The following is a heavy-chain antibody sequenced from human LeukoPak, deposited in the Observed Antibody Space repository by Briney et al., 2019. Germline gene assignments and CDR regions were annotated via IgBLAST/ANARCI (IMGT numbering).Heavy chain of an antibody. J-gene: IGHJ4*02. CDR3: ARDPGIAAAGTFDY. CDR1: GYTFTSYG. Sequence: ASVEVSCKASGYTFTSYGISWVRQAPGQGLEWMGWISAYNGNTNYAQKLQGRVTMTTDTSTSTAYMELRSLRSDDTAVYYCARDPGIAAAGTFDYWGQGTLVTVSS. CDR2: ISAYNGNT. D-gene: IGHD6-13*01. V-gene: IGHV1-18*01.